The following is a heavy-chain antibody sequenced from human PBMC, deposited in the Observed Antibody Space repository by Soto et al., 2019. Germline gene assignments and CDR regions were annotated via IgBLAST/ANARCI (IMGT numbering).Heavy chain of an antibody. CDR3: ARRLNLGSFDH. Sequence: PSEPLSLTCNVSGVSLTGYHWNWIRQPPGKTLEWIGFVYHTGSVSYNPSLKGRASISVDRSKNQFSLRLTSVTAADTAVYYCARRLNLGSFDHWGQGTLVTVSS. J-gene: IGHJ5*02. V-gene: IGHV4-59*03. CDR2: VYHTGSV. CDR1: GVSLTGYH. D-gene: IGHD3-10*01.